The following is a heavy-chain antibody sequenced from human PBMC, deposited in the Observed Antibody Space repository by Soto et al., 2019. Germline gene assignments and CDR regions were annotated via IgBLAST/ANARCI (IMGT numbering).Heavy chain of an antibody. D-gene: IGHD3-3*01. J-gene: IGHJ4*01. Sequence: SSVMFSLNASGYTFTSDGISWVRQAPGQVLDYIGWISDYNGNTNFAQKFQGRVTLTTDKSTSTAYMELRSLKSGDTATYFFATDSSDFRSDYFRAYEYWGHGTQDNVSS. V-gene: IGHV1-18*01. CDR3: ATDSSDFRSDYFRAYEY. CDR2: ISDYNGNT. CDR1: GYTFTSDG.